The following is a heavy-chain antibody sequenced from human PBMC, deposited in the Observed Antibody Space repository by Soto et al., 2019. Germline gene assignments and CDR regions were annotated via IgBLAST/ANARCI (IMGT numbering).Heavy chain of an antibody. Sequence: SETLSLTCTVSGGTISNGGYSWSWIRQPPGKGLEWIGYIYHTGSAFYNPSLRSRVTMSVDRSKNQFSLNLSSVTAADTAVYYCARAVARVTYYFDHWGRGTLVTVSS. CDR3: ARAVARVTYYFDH. CDR2: IYHTGSA. V-gene: IGHV4-30-2*01. D-gene: IGHD4-17*01. CDR1: GGTISNGGYS. J-gene: IGHJ4*02.